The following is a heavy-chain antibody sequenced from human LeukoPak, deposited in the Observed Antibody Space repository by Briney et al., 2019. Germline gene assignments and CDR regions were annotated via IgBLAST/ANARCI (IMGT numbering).Heavy chain of an antibody. CDR1: GGSISSHY. CDR2: IYYSGST. Sequence: PSETLSLTCTVSGGSISSHYWSWIRQPPGKGLEWIGYIYYSGSTNYNPSLKSRVTISVDTSKNQSSLKLSSVTAADTAVYYCARDQGGHGYSIDYWGQGTLVTVSS. V-gene: IGHV4-59*11. D-gene: IGHD5-12*01. CDR3: ARDQGGHGYSIDY. J-gene: IGHJ4*02.